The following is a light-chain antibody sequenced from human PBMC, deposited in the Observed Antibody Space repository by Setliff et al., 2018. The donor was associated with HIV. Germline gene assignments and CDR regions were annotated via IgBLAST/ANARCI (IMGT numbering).Light chain of an antibody. V-gene: IGLV2-11*01. Sequence: QSVLTQPASVSGSPGQSITISCTGPSSDVGGYNSVSWYQQHPGKVPKLMIYDVTKRPSGVPDRFSGSKSGNTASLTISGLQAEDEADYYCCSYAGSYTYVFGTGTKVTVL. J-gene: IGLJ1*01. CDR3: CSYAGSYTYV. CDR1: SSDVGGYNS. CDR2: DVT.